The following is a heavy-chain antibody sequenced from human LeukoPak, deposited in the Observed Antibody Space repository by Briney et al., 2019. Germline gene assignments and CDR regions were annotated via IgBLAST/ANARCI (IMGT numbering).Heavy chain of an antibody. CDR1: GGSISSGGYY. J-gene: IGHJ2*01. CDR2: IYYSGST. V-gene: IGHV4-31*03. Sequence: PSETLSLTCTVSGGSISSGGYYWSWMRQHPGKGRAWIGYIYYSGSTYYNPSLKSRVTISVDTSKNQFSLKLSSVTAADTAVYYCAREVEYYYDSSGYYPYWYFDLWGRGTLVTVSS. D-gene: IGHD3-22*01. CDR3: AREVEYYYDSSGYYPYWYFDL.